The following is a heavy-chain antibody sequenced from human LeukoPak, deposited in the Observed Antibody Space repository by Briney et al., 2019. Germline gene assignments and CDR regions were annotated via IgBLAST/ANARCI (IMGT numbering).Heavy chain of an antibody. CDR2: INHSGST. V-gene: IGHV4-34*01. D-gene: IGHD2-15*01. CDR3: ARLPSPEGYCSGGSCSGFDP. CDR1: GFTLSSYE. J-gene: IGHJ5*02. Sequence: GSLRLSCAASGFTLSSYEMNWVRQPPGKGLEWIGEINHSGSTNYNPSLKSRVTISVDTSKNQFSLKLSSVTAADTAVYYCARLPSPEGYCSGGSCSGFDPWGQGTLVTVSS.